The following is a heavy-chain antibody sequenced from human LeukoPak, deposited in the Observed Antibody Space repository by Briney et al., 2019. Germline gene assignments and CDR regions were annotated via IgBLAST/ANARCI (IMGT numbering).Heavy chain of an antibody. Sequence: GGSLRLSCAASGITFSSYSMNWVRQAPGKGLEWVSYISSGSSYIYHADSVKGRFTISRDNAKNSLYRQMNSLRVEDTAVYYCANGEGFTGYYDSSGYSPHWGQGILVTVSS. V-gene: IGHV3-21*01. CDR1: GITFSSYS. D-gene: IGHD3-22*01. J-gene: IGHJ4*02. CDR3: ANGEGFTGYYDSSGYSPH. CDR2: ISSGSSYI.